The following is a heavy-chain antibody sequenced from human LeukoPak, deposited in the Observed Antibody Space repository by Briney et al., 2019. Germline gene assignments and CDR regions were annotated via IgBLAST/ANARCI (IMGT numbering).Heavy chain of an antibody. J-gene: IGHJ4*02. CDR1: GLTFRTTW. Sequence: GGSLRLSCATSGLTFRTTWMHWARQAPGKGLMWVSRMNGEGTTIDYADSVKGRFTVSRDYAKNTLFLQMNNLRTEDTALYFCATARNFRFEYWGQGSLVIVSA. V-gene: IGHV3-74*01. CDR2: MNGEGTTI. D-gene: IGHD1-7*01. CDR3: ATARNFRFEY.